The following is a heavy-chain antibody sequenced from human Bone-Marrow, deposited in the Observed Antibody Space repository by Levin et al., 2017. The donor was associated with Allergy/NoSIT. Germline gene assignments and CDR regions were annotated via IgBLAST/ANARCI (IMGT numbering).Heavy chain of an antibody. D-gene: IGHD2-2*01. CDR1: GLAFSTYA. Sequence: PGGSLRLSCAASGLAFSTYAMSWVRQPPGKGLEWVSSVSGGGGSTYYADSVKGRFFISRDNSKNTLILQMDSLRAEDTAVYYCAKDLNVVLPAAIGSRLKPTYSSGMDVWGQGTTVTVSS. J-gene: IGHJ6*02. CDR3: AKDLNVVLPAAIGSRLKPTYSSGMDV. V-gene: IGHV3-23*01. CDR2: VSGGGGST.